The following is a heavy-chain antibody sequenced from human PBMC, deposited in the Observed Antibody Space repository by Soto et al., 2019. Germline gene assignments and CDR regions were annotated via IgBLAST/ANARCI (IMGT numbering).Heavy chain of an antibody. V-gene: IGHV4-31*03. J-gene: IGHJ4*02. CDR2: INYRGTT. CDR1: GGSIIDGQTY. D-gene: IGHD2-15*01. CDR3: ARDAPGVAPY. Sequence: SETLSLSCTVSGGSIIDGQTYLNWIRQHPERGLEWMGYINYRGTTNYSPALKSRILISIDTSKNQFSLRLTSVTAADTAVYYCARDAPGVAPYWGQGTLVTVSS.